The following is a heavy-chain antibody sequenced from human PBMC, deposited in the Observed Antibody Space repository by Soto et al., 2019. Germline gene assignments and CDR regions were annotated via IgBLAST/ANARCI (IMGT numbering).Heavy chain of an antibody. CDR2: ISGDGGST. Sequence: GGSLRLSCAASGFTFDDYAMHWVRQAPGQGLEWVSLISGDGGSTYYADSVKGRFTISRDNSKNSLYLQMNSLRTEDTALYYCAKGYCGGDCYYYYYGMDVWGQGTTVTVSS. D-gene: IGHD2-21*02. CDR3: AKGYCGGDCYYYYYGMDV. V-gene: IGHV3-43*02. CDR1: GFTFDDYA. J-gene: IGHJ6*02.